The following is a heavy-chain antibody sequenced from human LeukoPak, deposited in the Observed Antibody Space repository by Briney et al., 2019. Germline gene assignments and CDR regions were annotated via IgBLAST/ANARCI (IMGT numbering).Heavy chain of an antibody. CDR1: GFTFSSYG. D-gene: IGHD6-13*01. Sequence: GGSLRLSCAASGFTFSSYGMQWVRQAPGKGLEWVSVLYSGGGTDYRDSVKGRFTISRDNSKNTLYLQMNSLRAEDTAVYYCTGDSSSWYYWGQGTLVTVSS. CDR3: TGDSSSWYY. V-gene: IGHV3-53*01. J-gene: IGHJ4*02. CDR2: LYSGGGT.